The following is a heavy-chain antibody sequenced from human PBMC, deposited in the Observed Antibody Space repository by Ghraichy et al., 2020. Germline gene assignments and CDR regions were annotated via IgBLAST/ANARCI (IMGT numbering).Heavy chain of an antibody. V-gene: IGHV3-66*01. D-gene: IGHD3-3*01. Sequence: GGSLRLSCAASGFTVSSNYMSWVRQAPGEGLEWVSLIHSGGSTYYADSVKGRFTISRDNSGNTLYLQMNSLRADDTAVYFCARITRGGNSGYAFDIWGQGTMVTGSS. CDR3: ARITRGGNSGYAFDI. J-gene: IGHJ3*02. CDR2: IHSGGST. CDR1: GFTVSSNY.